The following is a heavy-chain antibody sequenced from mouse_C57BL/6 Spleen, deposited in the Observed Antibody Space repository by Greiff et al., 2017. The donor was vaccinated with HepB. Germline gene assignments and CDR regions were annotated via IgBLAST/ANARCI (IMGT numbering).Heavy chain of an antibody. CDR1: GFTFSSYG. Sequence: DVHLVESGGDLVKPGGSLKLSCAASGFTFSSYGMSWVRQTPDKRLEWVATISSGGSYTYYPDSVKGRFTISRDNAKNTLYLQMSSLKSEDTAMYYCARQGTEFAYWGQGTLVTVSA. CDR2: ISSGGSYT. J-gene: IGHJ3*01. CDR3: ARQGTEFAY. D-gene: IGHD3-3*01. V-gene: IGHV5-6*01.